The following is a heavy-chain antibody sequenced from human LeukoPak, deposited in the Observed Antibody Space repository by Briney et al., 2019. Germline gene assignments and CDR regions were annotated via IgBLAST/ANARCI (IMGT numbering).Heavy chain of an antibody. CDR1: GYTFTSYG. CDR3: ASSYYYDSSGLYGMDV. J-gene: IGHJ6*02. V-gene: IGHV1-18*01. Sequence: GASVKVSCKASGYTFTSYGISWVRQAPGQGLEWMGWISAYNGNTNYAQKLQGRVTVTTDTSTSTAYMELRSLRSDDTAVYYCASSYYYDSSGLYGMDVWGQGTTVTVSS. D-gene: IGHD3-22*01. CDR2: ISAYNGNT.